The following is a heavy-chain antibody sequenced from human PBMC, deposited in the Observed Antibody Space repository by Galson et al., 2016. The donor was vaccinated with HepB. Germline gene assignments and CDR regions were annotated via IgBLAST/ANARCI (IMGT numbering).Heavy chain of an antibody. D-gene: IGHD6-19*01. V-gene: IGHV4/OR15-8*02. Sequence: EPLSLTCAVSGDSIISSHWWSWVRQAPTKGLEWIGETSQSGTTYYSPSLRNRVSILLDRSQNQLSLELNSVTDADTAVYYCARHIAVAGTRGFDSWGPGTLVTVSS. CDR1: GDSIISSHW. CDR2: TSQSGTT. CDR3: ARHIAVAGTRGFDS. J-gene: IGHJ5*01.